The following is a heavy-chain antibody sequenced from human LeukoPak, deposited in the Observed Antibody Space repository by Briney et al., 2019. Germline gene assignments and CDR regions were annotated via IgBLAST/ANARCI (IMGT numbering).Heavy chain of an antibody. CDR2: IYYSGST. D-gene: IGHD3-10*01. J-gene: IGHJ4*02. CDR3: ARHVIGVGNRPYYFDY. V-gene: IGHV4-59*08. CDR1: GGSISSYY. Sequence: PSETLSLTCTVSGGSISSYYWSWIRQPPGKGLEWIGYIYYSGSTNYNPSLKSRVTISVDTSKNQFSLKLSSVTAADTAVYYCARHVIGVGNRPYYFDYWGQGTLVTVSS.